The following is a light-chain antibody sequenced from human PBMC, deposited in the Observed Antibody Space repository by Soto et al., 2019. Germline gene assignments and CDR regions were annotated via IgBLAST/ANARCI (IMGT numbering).Light chain of an antibody. CDR1: SSDVGGYNY. V-gene: IGLV2-14*01. CDR3: SSYTSTSTSYA. CDR2: DVS. Sequence: QSVLTQPASVSGSPGQSITISCTGTSSDVGGYNYVSWYQQHPGKAPKLMIYDVSNRPSGVSNRFSGSKCGNTASLTISGLQAEDEANYYCSSYTSTSTSYAFGTGTKFTVL. J-gene: IGLJ1*01.